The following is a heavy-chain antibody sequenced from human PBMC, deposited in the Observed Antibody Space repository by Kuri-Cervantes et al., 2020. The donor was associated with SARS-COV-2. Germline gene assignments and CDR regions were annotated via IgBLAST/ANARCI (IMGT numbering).Heavy chain of an antibody. D-gene: IGHD4-17*01. Sequence: GGSLRLSCAASGFTFSSYGMHWVRQAPGKGLEWVAVISYDGSNKYYADSVKGRFIISRDNSKNTLYLQMNSLRAGDTAVYYCASLTVTPRGQGTLVTVSS. V-gene: IGHV3-30*03. CDR3: ASLTVTP. CDR1: GFTFSSYG. CDR2: ISYDGSNK. J-gene: IGHJ5*02.